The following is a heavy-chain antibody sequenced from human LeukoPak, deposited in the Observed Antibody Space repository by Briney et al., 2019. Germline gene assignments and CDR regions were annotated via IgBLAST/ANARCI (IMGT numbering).Heavy chain of an antibody. CDR1: GYTFTGYH. Sequence: ASVKVSCKASGYTFTGYHMHWVRQAPGQGLEWMGWISAYNGDTNYAQKLQGRVTMTTDTSTSTAYMELRSLRSDDTAVYYCARTFEQQLVDYWGQGTLVTVSS. J-gene: IGHJ4*02. CDR3: ARTFEQQLVDY. CDR2: ISAYNGDT. V-gene: IGHV1-18*04. D-gene: IGHD6-13*01.